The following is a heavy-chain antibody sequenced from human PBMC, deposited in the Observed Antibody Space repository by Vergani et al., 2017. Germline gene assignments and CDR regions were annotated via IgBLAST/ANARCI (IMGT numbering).Heavy chain of an antibody. CDR1: GFSFRGHG. Sequence: QVHLVESGGGVVQPGRSLTLSCVASGFSFRGHGMHWVRQAPGKGLEWVAFTRYDGIVEYYGDSVRGRFTISRDNSKNTLYLQMNRLGPEDTAVYYCATAGAAYCRGASCDDFFEYWGQGTLVTVAS. CDR2: TRYDGIVE. V-gene: IGHV3-30*02. CDR3: ATAGAAYCRGASCDDFFEY. D-gene: IGHD2-15*01. J-gene: IGHJ4*02.